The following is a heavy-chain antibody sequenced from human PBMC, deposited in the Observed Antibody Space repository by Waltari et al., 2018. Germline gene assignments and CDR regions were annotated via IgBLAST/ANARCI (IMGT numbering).Heavy chain of an antibody. CDR3: ARAGLIVSRGGLPYYYYGMDV. V-gene: IGHV1-69*01. Sequence: QVQLVQSGAEVKKPGSSVKVSCKASGGTFSSYAISWVRQAPGQGLEWMGGIIPIFGTANYAQKFQGRVTITADESTSTAYMELSRVRPNDTAVYYCARAGLIVSRGGLPYYYYGMDVWGQGTTVIVSS. CDR2: IIPIFGTA. D-gene: IGHD3-10*01. CDR1: GGTFSSYA. J-gene: IGHJ6*02.